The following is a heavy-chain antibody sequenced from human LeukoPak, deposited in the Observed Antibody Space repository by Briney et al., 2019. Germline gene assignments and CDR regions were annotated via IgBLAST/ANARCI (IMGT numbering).Heavy chain of an antibody. J-gene: IGHJ4*02. D-gene: IGHD5-18*01. CDR1: GGSISSSFYY. CDR2: IYYSGST. Sequence: SETLSLTCTVSGGSISSSFYYWSWIRQHPGKGLEWIGYIYYSGSTYYSPSLKSRVTISVDTSKNQFSLKLSSVTAADTAVYYCASESTYRYNYWGQGTLVTVSS. CDR3: ASESTYRYNY. V-gene: IGHV4-31*03.